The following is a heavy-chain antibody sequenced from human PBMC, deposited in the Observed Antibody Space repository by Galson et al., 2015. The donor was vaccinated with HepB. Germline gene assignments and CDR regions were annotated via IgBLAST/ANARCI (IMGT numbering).Heavy chain of an antibody. CDR2: ISYDGSNK. CDR3: ATGRGGVRGLKVDTAMVLSY. CDR1: GFTFSSYA. D-gene: IGHD5-18*01. J-gene: IGHJ4*02. Sequence: SLRLSCAASGFTFSSYAMHWVRQAPGKGLEWVAVISYDGSNKYYADSVKGRFTISRDNSKNTLYLQMNSLRAEDTAVYYCATGRGGVRGLKVDTAMVLSYWGQGTLVTVSS. V-gene: IGHV3-30-3*01.